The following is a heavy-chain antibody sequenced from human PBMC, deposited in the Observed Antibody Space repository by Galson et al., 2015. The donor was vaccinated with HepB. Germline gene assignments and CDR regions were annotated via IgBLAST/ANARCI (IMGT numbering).Heavy chain of an antibody. J-gene: IGHJ6*02. CDR2: IYSGGST. CDR1: GFTVSSNY. Sequence: SLRLSCAASGFTVSSNYMSWVRQAPGKGLEWVSVIYSGGSTYYADSVKGRFTISRHNSKNTLYLQMNSLRAEDTAVYYCARDPGYSSGHYGMDVWGQGTTVTVSS. V-gene: IGHV3-53*04. D-gene: IGHD6-19*01. CDR3: ARDPGYSSGHYGMDV.